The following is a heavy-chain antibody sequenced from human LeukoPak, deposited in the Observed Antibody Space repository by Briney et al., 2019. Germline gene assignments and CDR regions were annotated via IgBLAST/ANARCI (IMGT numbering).Heavy chain of an antibody. J-gene: IGHJ4*02. V-gene: IGHV4-39*01. CDR2: IYYSGST. D-gene: IGHD3-10*01. CDR3: ARRLMVRGVKFSIDY. Sequence: TSETLSLTCTVSGGSISSSSYYWGWIRQPPGKGLEWIGSIYYSGSTYYNPSLKSRVTISVDTSKNQFSLKLSSVTAADTAVYYCARRLMVRGVKFSIDYWGQGTLVPVSS. CDR1: GGSISSSSYY.